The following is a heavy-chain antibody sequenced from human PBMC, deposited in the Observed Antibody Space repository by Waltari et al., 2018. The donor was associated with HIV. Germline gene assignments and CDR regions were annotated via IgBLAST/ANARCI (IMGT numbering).Heavy chain of an antibody. V-gene: IGHV1-69*01. Sequence: QVQLVQSGADVKKPGSSVKVSGEASGGTFATYPISLVSQAPGQGLEWLGGLLPIFSVSNYAQKFQGRVTITADESTSTAYMELSSLRSEDTAVYYCARDLGAGSLRGTLWGQGTLVIVSS. D-gene: IGHD3-10*01. CDR3: ARDLGAGSLRGTL. CDR1: GGTFATYP. J-gene: IGHJ4*02. CDR2: LLPIFSVS.